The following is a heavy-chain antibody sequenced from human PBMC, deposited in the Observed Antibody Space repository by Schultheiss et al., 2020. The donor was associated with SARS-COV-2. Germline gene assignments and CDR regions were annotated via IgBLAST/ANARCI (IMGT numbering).Heavy chain of an antibody. CDR2: IYYSGST. Sequence: SQTLSLTCPVSGGSISSYYWSWIRQPPGKGLEWIGYIYYSGSTYYNPSLKSRVTISVDTSKNQFSLKLSSVTAADTAVYYCARGRDDILTGYTGVFDYWGQGTLVTVSS. CDR1: GGSISSYY. J-gene: IGHJ4*02. D-gene: IGHD3-9*01. CDR3: ARGRDDILTGYTGVFDY. V-gene: IGHV4-59*12.